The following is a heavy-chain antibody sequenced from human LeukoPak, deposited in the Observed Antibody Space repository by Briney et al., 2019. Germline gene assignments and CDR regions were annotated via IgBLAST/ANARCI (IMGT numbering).Heavy chain of an antibody. J-gene: IGHJ6*03. Sequence: ASVKVSCKASGYTFTSYDINWVRQATGQGLEWMGWMNPNSGNTGYAQKFQGRVTMTRNTSISTAYMELSSLRSEDTAVYYCARTYCSSTSCCVYYMDVWGKGTTVTVSS. CDR3: ARTYCSSTSCCVYYMDV. CDR2: MNPNSGNT. D-gene: IGHD2-2*01. V-gene: IGHV1-8*01. CDR1: GYTFTSYD.